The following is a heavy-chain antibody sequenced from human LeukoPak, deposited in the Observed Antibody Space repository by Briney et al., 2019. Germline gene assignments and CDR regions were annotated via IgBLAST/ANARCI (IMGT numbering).Heavy chain of an antibody. J-gene: IGHJ4*02. Sequence: GGSLRLSCAASGFTFSDYYMSWIRQAPGKGLEWVSYISSSGSTIYYADSVKGRFTISRDNAKNSLYLQMNSLRAEDTAVYYCARARGGYDSSGYYQYYFDCWGQGTLVTVSS. V-gene: IGHV3-11*01. CDR1: GFTFSDYY. D-gene: IGHD3-22*01. CDR2: ISSSGSTI. CDR3: ARARGGYDSSGYYQYYFDC.